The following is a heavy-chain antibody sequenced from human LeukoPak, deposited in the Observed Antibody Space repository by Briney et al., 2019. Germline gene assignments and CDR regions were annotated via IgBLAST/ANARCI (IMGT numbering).Heavy chain of an antibody. Sequence: ASVKVSCKASGYTFTDYYIHWVRQAPGQGLEWMGWINPNSGGTNYAQKFQGRVTMTRDTSISTAYMELSRLRSDDTAVYYCAKLCSSTSCRDYWGQGTLVTVSS. CDR2: INPNSGGT. CDR1: GYTFTDYY. J-gene: IGHJ4*02. V-gene: IGHV1-2*02. D-gene: IGHD2-2*01. CDR3: AKLCSSTSCRDY.